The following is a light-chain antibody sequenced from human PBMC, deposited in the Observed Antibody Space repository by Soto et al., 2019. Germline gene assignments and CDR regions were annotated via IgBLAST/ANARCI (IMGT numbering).Light chain of an antibody. J-gene: IGLJ1*01. CDR2: EVT. CDR1: SSDVGGYNY. V-gene: IGLV2-14*01. CDR3: SSYTSSSTLYV. Sequence: QSVLPQPASVSGSPGQSINISCTGTSSDVGGYNYVSWYQQHPGKAPKLMIYEVTNRPSGVSNRFSGSKSGNTASLTISGLQAEDEADYYCSSYTSSSTLYVFGTGTKVTVL.